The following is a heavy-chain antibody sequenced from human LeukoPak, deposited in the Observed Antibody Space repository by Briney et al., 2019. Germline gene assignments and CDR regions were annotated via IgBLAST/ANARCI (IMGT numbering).Heavy chain of an antibody. CDR2: MYYSGST. CDR1: GGSISSCDYY. D-gene: IGHD3-22*01. J-gene: IGHJ5*02. CDR3: ARPYYYDSRIDP. V-gene: IGHV4-30-4*01. Sequence: PSETLSLTCTVSGGSISSCDYYWSWIRQPPGKGLEWIGYMYYSGSTYYNPSLKSRATISVDTSKIQFSLKLTSVTAADTAVYYCARPYYYDSRIDPWGQGTLVTVSS.